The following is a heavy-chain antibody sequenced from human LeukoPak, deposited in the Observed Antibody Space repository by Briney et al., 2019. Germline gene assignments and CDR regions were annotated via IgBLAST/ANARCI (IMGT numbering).Heavy chain of an antibody. CDR2: ISSSSSYI. Sequence: GGSLRLSXAASGFTFSSYSMNWVRQAPGKGLEWVSSISSSSSYIYYADSVKGRFTISRDNAKNSLYLQMNSLRAEDTAEYYCASESSGWYSDYFDYWGQGTLVTVSS. J-gene: IGHJ4*02. V-gene: IGHV3-21*01. CDR3: ASESSGWYSDYFDY. D-gene: IGHD6-19*01. CDR1: GFTFSSYS.